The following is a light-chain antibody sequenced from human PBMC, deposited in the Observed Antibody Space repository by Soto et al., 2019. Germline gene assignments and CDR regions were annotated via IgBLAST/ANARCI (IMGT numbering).Light chain of an antibody. J-gene: IGKJ4*01. CDR1: QSVSRF. Sequence: ETVLTQSPATLSLSPGERATLSCRASQSVSRFFAWYQQKPGQAPRLLIYRLSNRATGVPARFSGSGSGTDFTLSISSLEPEDSGVYYCQQRFTWPLTFGGGTKVEIK. CDR3: QQRFTWPLT. CDR2: RLS. V-gene: IGKV3-11*01.